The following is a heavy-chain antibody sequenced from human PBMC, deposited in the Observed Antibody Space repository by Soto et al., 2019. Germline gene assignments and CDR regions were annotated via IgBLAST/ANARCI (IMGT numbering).Heavy chain of an antibody. V-gene: IGHV4-4*07. CDR2: IYTTGST. J-gene: IGHJ5*02. D-gene: IGHD6-6*01. Sequence: SDTLSLTSTVSGGSIRGYYWSWIRQPAGKGLEWIGRIYTTGSTIYNPSLRSRVTMSVDTSKNQFSLMLSSVTAADTAVYYCARALLEGGWAARLGSWFDPWGQGTLVTVSS. CDR1: GGSIRGYY. CDR3: ARALLEGGWAARLGSWFDP.